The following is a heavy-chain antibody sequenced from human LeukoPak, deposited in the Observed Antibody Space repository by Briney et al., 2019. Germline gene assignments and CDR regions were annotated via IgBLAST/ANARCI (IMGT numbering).Heavy chain of an antibody. CDR1: GGSISSYY. J-gene: IGHJ4*02. Sequence: SETLSLTCTVSGGSISSYYWSWIRQHPGKGLEWIGYIYYSGSTNYNPSLKSRVTISVDTSKNQFSLKLSSVTAADTAVYYCARGTYSSSEFDYWGQGTLVTVSS. V-gene: IGHV4-59*01. D-gene: IGHD6-6*01. CDR2: IYYSGST. CDR3: ARGTYSSSEFDY.